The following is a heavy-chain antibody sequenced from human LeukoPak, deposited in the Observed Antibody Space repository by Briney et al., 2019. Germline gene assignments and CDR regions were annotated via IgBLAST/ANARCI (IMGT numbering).Heavy chain of an antibody. V-gene: IGHV3-23*01. CDR3: ARGRYCSGGSCYSRAWFDP. CDR1: GFTFSSYA. D-gene: IGHD2-15*01. J-gene: IGHJ5*02. CDR2: IRGGGGST. Sequence: GGSLRLSCAASGFTFSSYAMTWIRQAPGKGLEWVSAIRGGGGSTYYADSVKGRFTISRDNSKNTLYLQMNSLRAGDTAVYYCARGRYCSGGSCYSRAWFDPWGQGTLVTVSS.